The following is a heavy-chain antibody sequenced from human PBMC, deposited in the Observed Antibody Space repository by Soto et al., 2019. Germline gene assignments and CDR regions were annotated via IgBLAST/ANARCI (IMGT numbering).Heavy chain of an antibody. CDR1: GGTFSSYA. V-gene: IGHV1-69*12. J-gene: IGHJ6*02. CDR3: ASVAAKYYYYGMDV. Sequence: QVQLVQSGAEVKKPGSSVKVSCKASGGTFSSYAINWVRQAPGQGLEWMGGIIPIFGTADYAQKFQGSVTITADESTTTAYRQLSSLRSEDTAVYYCASVAAKYYYYGMDVWGQGTTVTVSS. D-gene: IGHD1-26*01. CDR2: IIPIFGTA.